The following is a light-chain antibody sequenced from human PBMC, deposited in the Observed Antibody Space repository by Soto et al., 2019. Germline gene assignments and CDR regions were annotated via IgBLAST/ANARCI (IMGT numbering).Light chain of an antibody. CDR1: SSNIGAGYA. J-gene: IGLJ2*01. V-gene: IGLV1-40*01. CDR2: GNS. CDR3: QSYDSCLTVV. Sequence: QSVLTQPPSVSGAPGQRVTISCTGSSSNIGAGYAVHWYQQLPGTAPKLLIYGNSDRPSGVPDRFSGSKSGTSASLAITGLQAEDEADYYCQSYDSCLTVVFGGGTKLTVL.